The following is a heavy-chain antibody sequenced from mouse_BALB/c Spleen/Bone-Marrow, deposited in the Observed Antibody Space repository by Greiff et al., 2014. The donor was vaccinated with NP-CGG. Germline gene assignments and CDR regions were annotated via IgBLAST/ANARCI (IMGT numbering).Heavy chain of an antibody. CDR1: GYPFTSYI. CDR2: INPYNDGP. CDR3: AGEVVATDYFDP. Sequence: EVKLQESGPELVKPGASVKMTCKASGYPFTSYIMHWVKQKPGQGLEWIGYINPYNDGPKYNEKFKGKATLTSDKSSSTAYMELGSLTSEDSAVYYCAGEVVATDYFDPWGQGPTRTVSS. D-gene: IGHD1-1*01. V-gene: IGHV1-14*01. J-gene: IGHJ2*01.